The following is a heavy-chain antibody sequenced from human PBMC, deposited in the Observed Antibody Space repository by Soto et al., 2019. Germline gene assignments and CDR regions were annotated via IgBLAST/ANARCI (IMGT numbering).Heavy chain of an antibody. Sequence: ASVKVSCKTSGYTFTNFGISWVRQAPGQGLEWMGWISAYNGNTNYAQKFQGSVTMTTDTSTSTAYMELRSLRAEDTAVYYCARDDVGATVTLDYWGQGTLVTVSS. D-gene: IGHD1-26*01. CDR2: ISAYNGNT. J-gene: IGHJ4*02. V-gene: IGHV1-18*01. CDR1: GYTFTNFG. CDR3: ARDDVGATVTLDY.